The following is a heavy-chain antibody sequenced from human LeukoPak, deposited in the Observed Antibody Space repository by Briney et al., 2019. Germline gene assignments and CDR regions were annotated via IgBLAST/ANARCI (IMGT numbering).Heavy chain of an antibody. Sequence: GGSLRLSCVASGFTFSNFAMSWVRQAPGKGLEWVSSISGNGGRTYYSDSVKGRVSISRDTSKNTLYLQMNSLRAEDTAIYYCASLEGAYCGAWGQGTLVTVSS. V-gene: IGHV3-23*01. CDR2: ISGNGGRT. CDR3: ASLEGAYCGA. D-gene: IGHD2-21*01. J-gene: IGHJ5*02. CDR1: GFTFSNFA.